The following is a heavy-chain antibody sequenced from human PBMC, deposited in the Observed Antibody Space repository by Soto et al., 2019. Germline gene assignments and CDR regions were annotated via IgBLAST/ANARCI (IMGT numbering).Heavy chain of an antibody. V-gene: IGHV4-4*02. CDR2: IYHSGRT. Sequence: QVQLQESGPGLVKPSGTLSLTCAVSGDSISTSNWWSWVRQPPGKGLEWIGEIYHSGRTNYNPSLKSRVSISVDQSKNQFSLNLTSATAADTALYYCARNRYGDGSFDYWGQGTLVTVSS. CDR3: ARNRYGDGSFDY. D-gene: IGHD4-17*01. CDR1: GDSISTSNW. J-gene: IGHJ4*02.